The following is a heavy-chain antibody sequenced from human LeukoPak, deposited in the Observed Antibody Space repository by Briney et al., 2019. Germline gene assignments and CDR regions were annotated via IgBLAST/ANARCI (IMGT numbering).Heavy chain of an antibody. V-gene: IGHV4-34*01. D-gene: IGHD2-2*01. Sequence: SETLSLTCAVYGGSFSGYYWSWIRQPPGKGLEWIGEINHSGSTNYNPSLKSRVTISVDTSKNQFSLKLSSVTAADTAVYYCARGGYCSSTSCYDEHFDYWGQGTLVTVSS. CDR3: ARGGYCSSTSCYDEHFDY. J-gene: IGHJ4*02. CDR2: INHSGST. CDR1: GGSFSGYY.